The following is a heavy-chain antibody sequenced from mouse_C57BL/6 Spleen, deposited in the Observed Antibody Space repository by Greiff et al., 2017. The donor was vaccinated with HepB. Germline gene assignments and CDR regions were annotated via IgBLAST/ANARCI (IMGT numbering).Heavy chain of an antibody. CDR2: ISYDGSN. D-gene: IGHD2-4*01. CDR3: ARGGYDYDWAMDY. V-gene: IGHV3-6*01. J-gene: IGHJ4*01. CDR1: GYSITSGYY. Sequence: VQLQQSGPGLVKPSQSLSLTCSVTGYSITSGYYWNWIRQFPGNKLEWMGYISYDGSNNYNPSLKNRISITRDTSKNQFFLKLNSVTTEDTATYYCARGGYDYDWAMDYWGQGTSVTVSS.